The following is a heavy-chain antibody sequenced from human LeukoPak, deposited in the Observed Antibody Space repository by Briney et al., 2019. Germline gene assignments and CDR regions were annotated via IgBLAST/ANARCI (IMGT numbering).Heavy chain of an antibody. D-gene: IGHD1-26*01. CDR3: AKDLGWELPAGAY. V-gene: IGHV3-23*01. J-gene: IGHJ4*01. CDR2: IYGSGVSI. Sequence: GGSLRLSCVASGFTFKNYVMNWVRQAPGKGLEWLATIYGSGVSISYADSVKGRFTISRDNSNNTLYLQMNSLRAEDTAMYYCAKDLGWELPAGAYWGHGILVTVSS. CDR1: GFTFKNYV.